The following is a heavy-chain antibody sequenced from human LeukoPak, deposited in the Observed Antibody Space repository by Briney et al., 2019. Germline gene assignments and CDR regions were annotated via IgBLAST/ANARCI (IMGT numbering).Heavy chain of an antibody. J-gene: IGHJ4*02. CDR2: IYGGGNI. Sequence: GGSLRLSCAASGFTVSSNCMNWVRQAPGKGLEWVSVIYGGGNIYYADSVKGRFTISRDNSKNTLYLQMNSLRAEDTAVYYCARGAGYNYPYYFDYWGQGTLVTVSS. CDR1: GFTVSSNC. CDR3: ARGAGYNYPYYFDY. V-gene: IGHV3-53*01. D-gene: IGHD5-24*01.